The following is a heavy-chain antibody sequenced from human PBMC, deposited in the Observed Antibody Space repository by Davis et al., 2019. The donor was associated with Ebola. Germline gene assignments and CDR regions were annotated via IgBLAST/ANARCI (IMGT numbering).Heavy chain of an antibody. CDR1: GGSISSYY. CDR2: IYYSGST. Sequence: SETLSLTCTVSGGSISSYYWSWIRQPPGKGLEWIGYIYYSGSTNYNPSLKSRVTISVDTSKNQFSLKLSSVTAADTAVYYCARVGFCSGGSCYFWYFDLWGRGTLVTVPS. V-gene: IGHV4-59*01. J-gene: IGHJ2*01. D-gene: IGHD2-15*01. CDR3: ARVGFCSGGSCYFWYFDL.